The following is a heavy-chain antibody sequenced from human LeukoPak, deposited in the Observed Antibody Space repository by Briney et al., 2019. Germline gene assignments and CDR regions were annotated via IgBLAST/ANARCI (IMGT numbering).Heavy chain of an antibody. CDR3: ARDLPDYYGSGSVDY. V-gene: IGHV3-7*01. CDR1: GLTFSSYW. D-gene: IGHD3-10*01. J-gene: IGHJ4*02. CDR2: IKQDGSEK. Sequence: GGSLRLSCAASGLTFSSYWMSWVRQAPGKGLEWVANIKQDGSEKYYVDSVKGRFTISRDNAKNSLYLQMNSLRAEDTAVYYCARDLPDYYGSGSVDYWGQGTLVTVSS.